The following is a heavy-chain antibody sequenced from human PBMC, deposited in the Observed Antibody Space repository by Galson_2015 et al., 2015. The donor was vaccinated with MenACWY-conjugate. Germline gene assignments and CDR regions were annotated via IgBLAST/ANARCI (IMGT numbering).Heavy chain of an antibody. CDR2: IKSKTDGGTT. V-gene: IGHV3-15*07. CDR3: TTAPSPPSLYGDYVWHDRSPLYYYYMDV. D-gene: IGHD4-17*01. CDR1: GFTFSNAW. J-gene: IGHJ6*03. Sequence: SLRLSCAASGFTFSNAWMNWVRQAPGKGLEWVGRIKSKTDGGTTDYAAPAKGRFTISRDDSKNTLYLQMNSLKTEDTAVYYCTTAPSPPSLYGDYVWHDRSPLYYYYMDVWGKGTTVTVSS.